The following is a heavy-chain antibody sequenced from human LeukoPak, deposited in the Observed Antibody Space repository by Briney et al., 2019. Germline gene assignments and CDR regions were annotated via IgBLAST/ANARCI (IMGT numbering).Heavy chain of an antibody. J-gene: IGHJ4*02. D-gene: IGHD4-23*01. CDR2: IYASGGT. CDR1: GGSISSLY. V-gene: IGHV4-4*07. Sequence: SATLSLTCTVSGGSISSLYWSWIRQSADKGLEWIGRIYASGGTNYNPSLKSRVTVSLDTSRNQFSLKVKSVTAADTAVYFCAGGPVTARGQFDYWGQGMPVSVSS. CDR3: AGGPVTARGQFDY.